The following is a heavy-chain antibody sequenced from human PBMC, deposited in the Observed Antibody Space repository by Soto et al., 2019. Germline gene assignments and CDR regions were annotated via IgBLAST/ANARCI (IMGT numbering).Heavy chain of an antibody. CDR3: ARQCYGSGSYYYGMDV. CDR2: IYYSGST. CDR1: GGSISSSSYY. V-gene: IGHV4-39*01. Sequence: SETLSLTCTVSGGSISSSSYYWGWIRQPPGKGLEWIGSIYYSGSTYYNPSLKSRVTISVDTSKNQFSLKLSSVTAADTAVYYCARQCYGSGSYYYGMDVWGQGTTVTVCS. J-gene: IGHJ6*02. D-gene: IGHD3-10*01.